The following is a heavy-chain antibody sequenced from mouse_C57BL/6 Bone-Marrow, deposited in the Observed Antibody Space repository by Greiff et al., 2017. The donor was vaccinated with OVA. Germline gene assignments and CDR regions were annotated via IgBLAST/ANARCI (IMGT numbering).Heavy chain of an antibody. CDR3: TSPDYYDYDGFAY. D-gene: IGHD2-4*01. Sequence: VQLQQSGAELVRPGASVTLSCKASGYTFTDYDMHWVKQTPVHGLDWIGAIVPETGGTAYNQKFKGKAILTADKSSSTAYMELRSLTSEDSAVYYCTSPDYYDYDGFAYWGQGTLVTVSA. V-gene: IGHV1-15*01. CDR2: IVPETGGT. J-gene: IGHJ3*01. CDR1: GYTFTDYD.